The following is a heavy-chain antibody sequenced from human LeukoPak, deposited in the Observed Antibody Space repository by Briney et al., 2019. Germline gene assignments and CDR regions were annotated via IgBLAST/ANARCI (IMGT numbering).Heavy chain of an antibody. Sequence: PGGSLRLSCSASGFTFSTSVMHWVRQAPGKGLEWVSYISSSSSTIYYADSVKGRFTISRDNAKNSLYLQMNSLRDEDTAVYYCAREPDFDYWGQGTLVTVSS. CDR2: ISSSSSTI. CDR3: AREPDFDY. CDR1: GFTFSTSV. J-gene: IGHJ4*02. V-gene: IGHV3-48*02.